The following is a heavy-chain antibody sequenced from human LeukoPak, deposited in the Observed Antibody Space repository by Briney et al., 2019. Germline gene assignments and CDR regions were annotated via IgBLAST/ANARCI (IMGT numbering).Heavy chain of an antibody. V-gene: IGHV1-18*01. CDR1: GYTFTTYG. CDR3: ARVTYYYDRRGYYIEPVPPDY. CDR2: ISADNGNA. Sequence: ASVKVSCKASGYTFTTYGIFWERQAPGQGLEWMGWISADNGNANYAQKVQGRVTMTTDTSTSTAYMELRSLRSDDTAVYYCARVTYYYDRRGYYIEPVPPDYWGQGTLVTVSS. J-gene: IGHJ4*02. D-gene: IGHD3-22*01.